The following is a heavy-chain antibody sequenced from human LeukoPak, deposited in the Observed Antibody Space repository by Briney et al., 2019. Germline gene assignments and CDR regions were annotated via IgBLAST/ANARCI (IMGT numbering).Heavy chain of an antibody. CDR1: GGSISSYY. CDR3: AREGGYSYGVTDY. CDR2: IYYSGST. J-gene: IGHJ4*02. D-gene: IGHD5-18*01. Sequence: SETLSLTCTVSGGSISSYYWSWIRQPPGKGLEWIGYIYYSGSTNYNPSLKSRVTTSVDTSKNQFSLKLSSVTAADTAVYYCAREGGYSYGVTDYWGQGTLVTVSS. V-gene: IGHV4-59*01.